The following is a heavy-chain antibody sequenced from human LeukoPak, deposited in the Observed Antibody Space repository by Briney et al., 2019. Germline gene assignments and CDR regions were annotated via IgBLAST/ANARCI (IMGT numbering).Heavy chain of an antibody. V-gene: IGHV3-20*04. D-gene: IGHD4-17*01. J-gene: IGHJ3*02. CDR2: INRNGDST. CDR3: AKDLAPHDYGDYDAFDI. CDR1: GFTFDDYG. Sequence: GGSLRLSCAASGFTFDDYGMSWVRQGPGKGLEWVSAINRNGDSTGYADSVKGRFTISRDNSKNTLYLQMNSLRAEDTAVYYCAKDLAPHDYGDYDAFDIWGQGTMVTVSS.